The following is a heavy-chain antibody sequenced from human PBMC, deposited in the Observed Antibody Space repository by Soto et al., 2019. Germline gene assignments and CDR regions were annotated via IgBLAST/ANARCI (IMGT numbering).Heavy chain of an antibody. CDR1: GGSFSGYY. CDR3: ARGLLGGAAI. V-gene: IGHV4-34*02. Sequence: QVQLQQWGAGLLKPSETLSLTCAVYGGSFSGYYWSWIRQPPGKGLEWIGEINHSGSTNYNPSLTSRVTIAVDTSKNQFPLKLSSVTAADTAVYYCARGLLGGAAIWGQGTLVTVSS. CDR2: INHSGST. D-gene: IGHD1-26*01. J-gene: IGHJ4*02.